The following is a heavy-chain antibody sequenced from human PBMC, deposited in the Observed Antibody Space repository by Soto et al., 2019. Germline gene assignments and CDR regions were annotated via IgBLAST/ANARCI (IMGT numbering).Heavy chain of an antibody. D-gene: IGHD3-16*01. J-gene: IGHJ6*03. CDR3: AKVQAFGKSVSDYYYMYV. CDR1: GFTFSSYG. Sequence: QVQLVESGGGVVQPGRSLRLSCAASGFTFSSYGMHWCRQAPGKGLEWVAVISDDGSNKYYADSVKGRFTISRDNAKNPLYLQTNSVRAEDTAVYYCAKVQAFGKSVSDYYYMYVWGKGTTVTVSS. V-gene: IGHV3-30*18. CDR2: ISDDGSNK.